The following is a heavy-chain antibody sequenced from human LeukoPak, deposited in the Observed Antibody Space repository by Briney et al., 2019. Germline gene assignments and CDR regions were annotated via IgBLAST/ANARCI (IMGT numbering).Heavy chain of an antibody. Sequence: GGSLRLSCAASGFTFSTYAMHWVRQAPGKGLEWVAVISDDGSNDGSNEYYADSVKGRFTISRDNSKKTVFLQMNSLRAEDTAVYYCASCLGYCSTTSLGNDAFDIWGQGTVVTVSS. J-gene: IGHJ3*02. D-gene: IGHD2-2*01. CDR1: GFTFSTYA. CDR3: ASCLGYCSTTSLGNDAFDI. V-gene: IGHV3-30-3*01. CDR2: ISDDGSNDGSNE.